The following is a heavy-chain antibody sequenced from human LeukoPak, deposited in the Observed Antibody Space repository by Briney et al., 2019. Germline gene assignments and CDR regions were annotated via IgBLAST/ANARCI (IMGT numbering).Heavy chain of an antibody. CDR2: ISSGSTYI. Sequence: GGSLRLSCAASGFTFSNYSINWVRQAPGKGLEWVSSISSGSTYIFYADSVKGRFTISRDNAKNSLYLQMNSLRAEDTAVYYCARDIIAAAGPNYYSYMDVWGKGTTVTVSS. CDR1: GFTFSNYS. J-gene: IGHJ6*03. V-gene: IGHV3-21*06. D-gene: IGHD6-13*01. CDR3: ARDIIAAAGPNYYSYMDV.